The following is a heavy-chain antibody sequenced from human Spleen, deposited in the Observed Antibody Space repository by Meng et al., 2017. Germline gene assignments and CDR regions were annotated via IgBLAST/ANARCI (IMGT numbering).Heavy chain of an antibody. D-gene: IGHD1-26*01. V-gene: IGHV3-23*01. CDR2: ISTSAGTT. Sequence: GGSLRLSCAASGFALSTYGMSWVRQAPGKGLEWVSSISTSAGTTYYADSVKGRFTISRDNSRNTMDCQMNNLRAEDTAVYYCARLEHSGSYYGDYYYGMDVWGQGTTVTVSS. CDR3: ARLEHSGSYYGDYYYGMDV. CDR1: GFALSTYG. J-gene: IGHJ6*02.